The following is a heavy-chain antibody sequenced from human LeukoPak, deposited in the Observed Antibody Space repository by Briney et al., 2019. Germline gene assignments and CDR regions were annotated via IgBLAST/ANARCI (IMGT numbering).Heavy chain of an antibody. CDR3: ARDIGSGSYPWYFDY. Sequence: PSETLPLTCAVYGGSFSGYYWSWIRQPPGKGLEWIGEINHSGSTNYNPSLKSRVTISVDTSKNQFSLKLSSVTAADTAVYYCARDIGSGSYPWYFDYWGQGTLVTVSS. CDR2: INHSGST. D-gene: IGHD1-26*01. J-gene: IGHJ4*02. CDR1: GGSFSGYY. V-gene: IGHV4-34*01.